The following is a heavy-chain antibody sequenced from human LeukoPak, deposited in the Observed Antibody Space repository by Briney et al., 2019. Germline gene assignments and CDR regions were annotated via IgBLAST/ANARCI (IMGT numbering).Heavy chain of an antibody. CDR1: GFTFSSYS. J-gene: IGHJ4*02. V-gene: IGHV3-21*01. D-gene: IGHD3-16*02. Sequence: GGSLRLSCAASGFTFSSYSMTWVRQAPGKGLEWDSSVSSSSSYIYYADSVKGRFTISRDNAKNSLYLQMNSLRAEDTAVYYCARDRDMITFGGVIAPPDYWGQGTLVIVSS. CDR2: VSSSSSYI. CDR3: ARDRDMITFGGVIAPPDY.